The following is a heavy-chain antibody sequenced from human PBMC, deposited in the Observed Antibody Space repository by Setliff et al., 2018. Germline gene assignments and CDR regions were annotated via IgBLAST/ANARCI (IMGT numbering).Heavy chain of an antibody. Sequence: ASVKVSCKASGYTFTGYYMHWVRQAPGQGLEWMGWINPNSGGTNYAQKFQDRVTMTTDTPTSTAYMELRSLRSDDTAVYFCARGPPDFVVVPAAAKFDYWGQGALVTVSS. CDR2: INPNSGGT. CDR1: GYTFTGYY. D-gene: IGHD2-2*01. J-gene: IGHJ4*02. CDR3: ARGPPDFVVVPAAAKFDY. V-gene: IGHV1-2*02.